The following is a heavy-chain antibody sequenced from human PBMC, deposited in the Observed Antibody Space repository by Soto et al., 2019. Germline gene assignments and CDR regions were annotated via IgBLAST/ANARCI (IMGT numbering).Heavy chain of an antibody. CDR2: IYYGGST. Sequence: QLQLQESGPGLVKPSETLSLTCTVSGGSISSSSYYWGWIRQPPGKGLEWIGSIYYGGSTKYSPSLKSRVTISVDTSKNQFSLKVNSVTAADTAVYYCARGFGSSWTTFDYWGQGTLVTVSS. V-gene: IGHV4-39*01. J-gene: IGHJ4*02. D-gene: IGHD6-13*01. CDR1: GGSISSSSYY. CDR3: ARGFGSSWTTFDY.